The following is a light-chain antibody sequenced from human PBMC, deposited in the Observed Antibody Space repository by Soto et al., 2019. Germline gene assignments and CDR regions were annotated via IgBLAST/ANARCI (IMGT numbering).Light chain of an antibody. J-gene: IGLJ1*01. CDR2: EVT. CDR3: SSYTNIRTRACV. Sequence: QSFLTQPASVSGSPGRSITISCTGTSGDIGSYNRVSWYQQHPGKAPKLIIYEVTDRPSGVSNRFSGSKSGNTASLTISGLQAEDEAEYYCSSYTNIRTRACVFGHGTKVTVL. CDR1: SGDIGSYNR. V-gene: IGLV2-14*01.